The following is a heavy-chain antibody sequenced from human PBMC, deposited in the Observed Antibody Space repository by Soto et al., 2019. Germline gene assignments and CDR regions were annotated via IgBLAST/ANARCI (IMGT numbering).Heavy chain of an antibody. CDR3: TTPQVYYGMDV. Sequence: EVQLVESGGGLVQPGGSLKLSCAASGFTFSGSAVHWVRQASGKGLEWVGRIRSKANNYATAYAASVQGRFTIFRDDLKNPANLQMNSLKTEDTAVYYCTTPQVYYGMDVWGQGTTVTVSS. CDR1: GFTFSGSA. J-gene: IGHJ6*02. CDR2: IRSKANNYAT. V-gene: IGHV3-73*02.